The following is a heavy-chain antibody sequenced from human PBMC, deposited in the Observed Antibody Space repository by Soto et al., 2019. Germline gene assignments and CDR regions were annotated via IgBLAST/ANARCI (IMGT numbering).Heavy chain of an antibody. CDR2: ISYDGSNK. D-gene: IGHD6-13*01. CDR3: ARDWHEYSSSWYMGRYYYYGMDV. Sequence: QVQLVESGGGVVQPGRSLRLSCAASGFTFSSYAMHWVRQAPGKGLEWVAVISYDGSNKYYADSVKGRFTISRDNSKNTLYLQMNSLRAEDTAVYYCARDWHEYSSSWYMGRYYYYGMDVWGQGTTVTVSS. J-gene: IGHJ6*02. CDR1: GFTFSSYA. V-gene: IGHV3-30-3*01.